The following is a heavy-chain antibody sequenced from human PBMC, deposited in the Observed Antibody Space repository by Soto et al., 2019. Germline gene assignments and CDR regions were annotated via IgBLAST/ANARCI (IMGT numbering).Heavy chain of an antibody. CDR1: GGSISGHY. Sequence: SETLSLTCSVSGGSISGHYWTWIRQSPGKGLEWIGYIFYSGSTNYNPSLKSRVTISVDTSKNQFSLKMSSVTAADTAVYYCARVGSSGWSPDYWGRGTLVTSPQ. CDR2: IFYSGST. J-gene: IGHJ4*02. V-gene: IGHV4-59*11. CDR3: ARVGSSGWSPDY. D-gene: IGHD6-19*01.